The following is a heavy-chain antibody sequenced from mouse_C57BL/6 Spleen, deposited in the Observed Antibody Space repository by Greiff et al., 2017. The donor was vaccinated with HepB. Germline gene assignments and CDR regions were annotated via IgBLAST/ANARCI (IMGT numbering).Heavy chain of an antibody. D-gene: IGHD2-1*01. CDR3: ARALYGNYVFYAMDY. V-gene: IGHV1-39*01. Sequence: VQLQQSGPELVKPGASVKISCKASGYSFPDYNMNWVKQSNGKSLEWIGVINPNYGTTSYNQKFKGKATLTVDQSSSTAYMQLNSLTSEDSAVYYCARALYGNYVFYAMDYWGQGTSVTVSS. CDR2: INPNYGTT. J-gene: IGHJ4*01. CDR1: GYSFPDYN.